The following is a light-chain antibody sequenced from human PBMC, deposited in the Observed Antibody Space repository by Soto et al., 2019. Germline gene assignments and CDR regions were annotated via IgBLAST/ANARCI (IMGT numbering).Light chain of an antibody. CDR1: SSDVGGYNY. CDR2: DVS. Sequence: QSVLTQPASVSGSPGQSITISCTGTSSDVGGYNYVSWYQQHPGRAPKVMIYDVSSRPSGVSNRFSGSKSGNTASLTISGLQTEDEADYYCCSYTSISTSAVFGGGTKLTVL. CDR3: CSYTSISTSAV. J-gene: IGLJ2*01. V-gene: IGLV2-14*01.